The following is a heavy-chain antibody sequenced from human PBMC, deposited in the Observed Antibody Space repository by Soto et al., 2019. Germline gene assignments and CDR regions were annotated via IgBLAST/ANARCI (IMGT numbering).Heavy chain of an antibody. CDR2: IRSKANSYAT. V-gene: IGHV3-73*02. J-gene: IGHJ3*02. D-gene: IGHD3-22*01. CDR1: GFTFSGSA. Sequence: EVQLVESGGGLVQPGGSLKLSCAASGFTFSGSAMHWVRQASGKGLEWVGRIRSKANSYATAYAASVKGRFTISRDDSKNTAYLQMNSLKAEDTAGYYCTRHDAVENMRPDSSGYQPGFDAFDIWGQGTMVTVSS. CDR3: TRHDAVENMRPDSSGYQPGFDAFDI.